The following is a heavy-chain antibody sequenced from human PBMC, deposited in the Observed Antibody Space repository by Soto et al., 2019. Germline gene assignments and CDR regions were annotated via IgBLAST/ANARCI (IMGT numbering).Heavy chain of an antibody. CDR2: IWYDGSNK. D-gene: IGHD6-13*01. CDR3: VREGWRSSSWYDRLYYFDY. V-gene: IGHV3-33*01. Sequence: PGGSLRLSCAASGFTFSSYGMHWVRQAPGKGLEWVAVIWYDGSNKYYVDSVKGRFTISRDNSKNTLYLQMNSLRAEDMAVYYCVREGWRSSSWYDRLYYFDYWGQGTLVTVSS. CDR1: GFTFSSYG. J-gene: IGHJ4*02.